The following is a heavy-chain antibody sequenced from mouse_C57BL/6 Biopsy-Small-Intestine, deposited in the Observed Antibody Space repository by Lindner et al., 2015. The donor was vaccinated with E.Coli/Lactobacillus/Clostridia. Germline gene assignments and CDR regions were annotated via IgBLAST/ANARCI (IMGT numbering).Heavy chain of an antibody. J-gene: IGHJ4*01. CDR2: IHPKTGGT. V-gene: IGHV1S55*01. Sequence: SVKVSCKASGHTFTDFFIHWLRQAPGQGLEWMGRIHPKTGGTYYTQKFQGRVTMTRDTSISTAYMDLSSLKSDDTAVFYCARSLSIAEFDHWGQGTLVTVSS. D-gene: IGHD2-10*02. CDR3: ARSLSIAEFDH. CDR1: GHTFTDFF.